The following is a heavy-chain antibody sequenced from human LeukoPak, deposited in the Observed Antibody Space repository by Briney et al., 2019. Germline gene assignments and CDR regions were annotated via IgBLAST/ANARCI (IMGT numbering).Heavy chain of an antibody. Sequence: ASVKVSCKDSGYTFTGYYMHWVRQAPGQGLEWMGWINPNIVGTNYAQKFQGRVTITRDTSISTAYMELSRLRADDTAVYYCARIPPGYCSSTSCSVLWGQGILVTVAS. CDR1: GYTFTGYY. J-gene: IGHJ4*02. D-gene: IGHD2-2*03. CDR3: ARIPPGYCSSTSCSVL. V-gene: IGHV1-2*02. CDR2: INPNIVGT.